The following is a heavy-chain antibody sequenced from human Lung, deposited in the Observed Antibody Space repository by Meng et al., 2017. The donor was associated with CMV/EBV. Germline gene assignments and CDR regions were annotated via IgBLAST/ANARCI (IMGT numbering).Heavy chain of an antibody. CDR3: AREACREGYATPKFDY. D-gene: IGHD5-24*01. J-gene: IGHJ4*02. V-gene: IGHV4-31*02. CDR1: GGPIGSGGYY. Sequence: QGQLEVPAPGPVKPPQTLSLTLTCPGGPIGSGGYYWSWIRQHPGKGLEWSGDIYYTGSTFYNPSLKSRVSISVDTSKNQVSLKLNPATAADTAVYYCAREACREGYATPKFDYWGQRTLVTVSS. CDR2: IYYTGST.